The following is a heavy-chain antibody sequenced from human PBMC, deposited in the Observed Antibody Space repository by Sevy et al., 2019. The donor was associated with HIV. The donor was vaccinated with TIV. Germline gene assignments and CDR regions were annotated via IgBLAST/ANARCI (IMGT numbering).Heavy chain of an antibody. CDR3: AKDSNPDITATGNNWFDS. CDR2: ISYGGNHR. V-gene: IGHV3-30*18. Sequence: GGSLRLSCVASGFVFRDYGMHWVRQAPGKGLEWVAVISYGGNHRYYADSVRDRFTISRDNLKNTVFLEMNSLTVEDTAVYYCAKDSNPDITATGNNWFDSWGQGSRVTVSS. CDR1: GFVFRDYG. J-gene: IGHJ5*01. D-gene: IGHD6-25*01.